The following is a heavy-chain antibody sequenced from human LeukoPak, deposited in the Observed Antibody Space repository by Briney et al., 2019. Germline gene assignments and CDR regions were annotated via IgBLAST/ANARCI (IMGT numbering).Heavy chain of an antibody. CDR1: GFTFSSYS. J-gene: IGHJ6*03. V-gene: IGHV3-48*01. Sequence: PGGSLRLSCAASGFTFSSYSMNWVRQAPGKGLEWVSYISSSSSTIYYADSVKGRFTISRDNAKNSLYLQMNSLRAEDTAVYYRARDARYVLRFLEWEYYYYYMDVWGKGTTVTVSS. CDR3: ARDARYVLRFLEWEYYYYYMDV. CDR2: ISSSSSTI. D-gene: IGHD3-3*01.